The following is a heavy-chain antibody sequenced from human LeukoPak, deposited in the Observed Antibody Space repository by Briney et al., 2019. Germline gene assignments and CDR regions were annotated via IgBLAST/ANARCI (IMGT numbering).Heavy chain of an antibody. Sequence: GGSLRLSCAASGFTFSSYDMNWVRQAPGKGLEWVSFISSSSYYIYYADSVKGRFTISRDNAKNSLYLQMNSLRAEDTAVYYCAELGITMIGGVWGKGTTVTISS. CDR1: GFTFSSYD. D-gene: IGHD3-10*02. J-gene: IGHJ6*04. CDR3: AELGITMIGGV. CDR2: ISSSSYYI. V-gene: IGHV3-21*01.